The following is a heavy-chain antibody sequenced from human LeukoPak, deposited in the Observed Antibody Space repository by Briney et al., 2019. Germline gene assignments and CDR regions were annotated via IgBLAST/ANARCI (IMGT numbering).Heavy chain of an antibody. V-gene: IGHV3-23*01. Sequence: RPGGSLRLSCAASGFTFSSYAMSWVRQAPGKGLEWVSAIRNSDDNTYYADSVKGRFTISRDNSKNTLYLQMNSLRAEDTAVYYCAKSGTNYYGSGSYFGVEVFPYYGMDVWGQGTTVTVSS. CDR3: AKSGTNYYGSGSYFGVEVFPYYGMDV. CDR2: IRNSDDNT. J-gene: IGHJ6*02. CDR1: GFTFSSYA. D-gene: IGHD3-10*01.